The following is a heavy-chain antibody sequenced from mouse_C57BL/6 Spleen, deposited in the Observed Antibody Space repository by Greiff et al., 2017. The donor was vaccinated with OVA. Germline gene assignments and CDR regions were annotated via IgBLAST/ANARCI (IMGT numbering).Heavy chain of an antibody. V-gene: IGHV1-69*01. CDR2: IDPSDSYT. CDR3: ARMGTTVVAYYYAMDY. Sequence: QVQLQQPGAELVMPGASVKLSCKASGYTFTSYWMHWVKQRPGQGLEWIGEIDPSDSYTNYNQKFKGKSTLTVDKSSSTAYMQLSSLTSEDSAVYYCARMGTTVVAYYYAMDYWGQGTSVTVSS. D-gene: IGHD1-1*01. J-gene: IGHJ4*01. CDR1: GYTFTSYW.